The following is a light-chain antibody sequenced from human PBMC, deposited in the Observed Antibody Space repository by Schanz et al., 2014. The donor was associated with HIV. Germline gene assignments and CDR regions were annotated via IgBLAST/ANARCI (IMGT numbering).Light chain of an antibody. J-gene: IGKJ2*01. V-gene: IGKV1-5*03. Sequence: DIQMTQSPSSLSASVGDRVTITCRAGQSLDRWLAWYQQKPGKAPKLLIYRASYLESGVPSRFSGSGSGTDFTLTISSLQPEDFATYYCQQYNSYPYTFGQGTKLEIK. CDR2: RAS. CDR3: QQYNSYPYT. CDR1: QSLDRW.